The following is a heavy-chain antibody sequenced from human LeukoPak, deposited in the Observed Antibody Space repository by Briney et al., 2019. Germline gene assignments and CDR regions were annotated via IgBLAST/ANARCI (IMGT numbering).Heavy chain of an antibody. V-gene: IGHV4-39*01. Sequence: SETLSLTCTVSGGSISSSSYYWGWIRQPPGKGLEWIGTLYYSGSTYYNPSLKSRVTISVDTSKNQFSLKLSSVTAADTAVYYCVTQGYSYGSGDYFDYWGQGTLVTVSS. D-gene: IGHD5-18*01. CDR3: VTQGYSYGSGDYFDY. J-gene: IGHJ4*02. CDR1: GGSISSSSYY. CDR2: LYYSGST.